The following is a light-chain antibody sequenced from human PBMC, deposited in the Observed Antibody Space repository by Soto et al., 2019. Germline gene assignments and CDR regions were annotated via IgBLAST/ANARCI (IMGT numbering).Light chain of an antibody. CDR3: QPSNNWQWP. J-gene: IGKJ1*01. V-gene: IGKV3D-15*01. Sequence: TPSVATMSLSPGSRDTSSRMAIQSVSSNLAWYQQKPGQDPRLLIYGASTRATGIQARFSGSGSGTEFTLTIRSLQSEDFAVYYCQPSNNWQWPFGPGPQVDIK. CDR1: QSVSSN. CDR2: GAS.